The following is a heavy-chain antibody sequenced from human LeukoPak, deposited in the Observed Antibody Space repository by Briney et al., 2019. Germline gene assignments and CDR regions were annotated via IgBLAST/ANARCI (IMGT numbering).Heavy chain of an antibody. J-gene: IGHJ6*03. CDR3: ARDGSYYDILTGPPRKGSESTAYYYYYMDV. D-gene: IGHD3-9*01. V-gene: IGHV1-18*01. CDR2: ISAYNGNT. CDR1: GYTFTSYG. Sequence: GASVKVSCKASGYTFTSYGISWVRQAPGQGLEWMGWISAYNGNTNYSQKLQGRVTMTTDTSTSTAYMELSSLRSEDTAVYYCARDGSYYDILTGPPRKGSESTAYYYYYMDVWGKGTTVTISS.